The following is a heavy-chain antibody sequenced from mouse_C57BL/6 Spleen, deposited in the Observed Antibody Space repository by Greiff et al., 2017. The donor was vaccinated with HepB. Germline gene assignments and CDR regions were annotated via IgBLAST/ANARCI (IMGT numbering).Heavy chain of an antibody. J-gene: IGHJ4*01. D-gene: IGHD2-5*01. V-gene: IGHV1-61*01. CDR2: IYPSDSET. CDR3: ARDYSNLYYAMDY. Sequence: VQLQQPGAELVRPGSSVKLSCKASGYTFTSYWMDWVKQRPGQGLEWIGNIYPSDSETHYNQKFKDKATLTVDKSSSTAYMQLSSLTSEDSAVYYCARDYSNLYYAMDYWGQGTSVTVSS. CDR1: GYTFTSYW.